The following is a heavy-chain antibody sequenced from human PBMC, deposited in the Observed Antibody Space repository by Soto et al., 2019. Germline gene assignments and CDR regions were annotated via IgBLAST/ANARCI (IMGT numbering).Heavy chain of an antibody. D-gene: IGHD6-13*01. Sequence: QVQLQESGPGLVEPSQTLSLTCNVSGGSISSGGYHWSWIRQHPGKGLEWIAYIYYSGDTYYNPSLKSRVAISVHTSKKQLSLNLSSATAADTAVYYCARLAYSSRGGQFFDYWGQGVLVTVSS. CDR2: IYYSGDT. V-gene: IGHV4-31*03. J-gene: IGHJ4*02. CDR1: GGSISSGGYH. CDR3: ARLAYSSRGGQFFDY.